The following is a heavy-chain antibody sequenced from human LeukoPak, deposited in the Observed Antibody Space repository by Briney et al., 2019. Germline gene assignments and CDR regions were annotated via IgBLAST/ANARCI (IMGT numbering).Heavy chain of an antibody. CDR2: IYYSGST. CDR3: ARSRTAGYSSSWFYYYFMDV. V-gene: IGHV4-59*01. Sequence: SETLSLTCTVSGGSISSYYWSWIRQPPGKGLEWIGYIYYSGSTNYNPSLKSRVTISVDTSKNQFSLKLSSVTAADTAVYYCARSRTAGYSSSWFYYYFMDVWGKGTTVTVSS. J-gene: IGHJ6*03. D-gene: IGHD6-13*01. CDR1: GGSISSYY.